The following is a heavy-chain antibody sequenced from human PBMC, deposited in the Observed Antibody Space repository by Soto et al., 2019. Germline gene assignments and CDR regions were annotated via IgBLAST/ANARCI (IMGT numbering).Heavy chain of an antibody. CDR1: SGSFSGYY. J-gene: IGHJ4*02. CDR2: INHSGST. CDR3: ARDPLSHGDHFYLDY. D-gene: IGHD4-17*01. V-gene: IGHV4-34*01. Sequence: PSETLSLTCAVYSGSFSGYYWSWIRQPPGKGLEWIGEINHSGSTNYNPSLKSRLTISVDTSKNQFSLKLRSVTAADTALYYCARDPLSHGDHFYLDYWGQGALVTVSS.